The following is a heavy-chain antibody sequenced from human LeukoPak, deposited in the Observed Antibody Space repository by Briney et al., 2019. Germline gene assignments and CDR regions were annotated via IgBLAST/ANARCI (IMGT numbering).Heavy chain of an antibody. CDR1: GFTFTSSA. J-gene: IGHJ5*02. D-gene: IGHD5-18*01. CDR3: AAGPGGYSYGYDNWFDP. CDR2: IVVGSGNT. V-gene: IGHV1-58*02. Sequence: ASVKVSCKASGFTFTSSATQWVRQARGQRLEWIGWIVVGSGNTNYAQKFQERVTITRDMSTSTAYMELSSLRSEDTAVYYCAAGPGGYSYGYDNWFDPWGQGTLVTVSS.